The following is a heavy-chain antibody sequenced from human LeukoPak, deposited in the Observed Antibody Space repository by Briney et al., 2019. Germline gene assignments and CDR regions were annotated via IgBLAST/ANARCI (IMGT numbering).Heavy chain of an antibody. CDR1: GFPFSIYG. V-gene: IGHV3-33*06. CDR2: IWYDGSNK. J-gene: IGHJ4*02. Sequence: GRSLRLSCAASGFPFSIYGMHWVRQAPGKGLEWVAVIWYDGSNKYYADSVKGRFTISRDNSKNTLYLQMNSLRAEDTAVYYCAKAPSGTPYQFDYWGQGTLVTVSS. D-gene: IGHD3-10*01. CDR3: AKAPSGTPYQFDY.